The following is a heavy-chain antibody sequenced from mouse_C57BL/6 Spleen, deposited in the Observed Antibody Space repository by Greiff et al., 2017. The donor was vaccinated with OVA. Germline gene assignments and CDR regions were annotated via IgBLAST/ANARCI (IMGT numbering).Heavy chain of an antibody. CDR3: AREVYYGSSYYAMDY. Sequence: VQLQQPGAELVKPGASVKMSCKASGYTFTSYWITWVKQRPGQGLEWIGDIYPGSGSTNYNEKFKSKATLTVDTSSSTAYMQLSSLTSEDSAVYYCAREVYYGSSYYAMDYWGQGTSVTVSS. V-gene: IGHV1-55*01. J-gene: IGHJ4*01. CDR1: GYTFTSYW. CDR2: IYPGSGST. D-gene: IGHD1-1*01.